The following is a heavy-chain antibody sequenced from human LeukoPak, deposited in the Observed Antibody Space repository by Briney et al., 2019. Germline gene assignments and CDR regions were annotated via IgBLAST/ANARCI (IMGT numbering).Heavy chain of an antibody. V-gene: IGHV4-39*01. CDR2: IYYSGST. Sequence: SETLSLTCTVSGGSISSSSYYWGWIRQPPGKGLEWIGSIYYSGSTYYNPSLKSRVTISVGTSKNQFSLKLSSVTAADTAVYYCARLTVVVVAATREKRFDYWGQGTLVTVSS. J-gene: IGHJ4*02. CDR1: GGSISSSSYY. D-gene: IGHD2-15*01. CDR3: ARLTVVVVAATREKRFDY.